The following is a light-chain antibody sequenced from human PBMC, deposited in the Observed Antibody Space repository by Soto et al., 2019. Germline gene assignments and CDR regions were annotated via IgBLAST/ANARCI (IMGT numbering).Light chain of an antibody. CDR2: GVS. V-gene: IGKV3D-15*01. Sequence: EIVLTQSPATLSLYPGERVTLSCRASQSVSYYLAWYQQKPGQAPRLLIYGVSSRATGIPDRFSGSGSGTDFTLTISCLQSEDFATYYCQQYYSYPRTFGQGTKVDI. CDR1: QSVSYY. J-gene: IGKJ1*01. CDR3: QQYYSYPRT.